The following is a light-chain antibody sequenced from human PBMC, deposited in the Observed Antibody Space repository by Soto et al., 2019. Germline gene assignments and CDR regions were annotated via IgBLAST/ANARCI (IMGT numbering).Light chain of an antibody. CDR2: ENN. CDR3: QSYDSSLSGYV. Sequence: QSVLTQPPSVSGAPGQRVTISCTGSSSDIGAGYEAHWYQQVPGTAPKLLIYENNNRPSGVPDRFSGSKSGTSASLAITVRQAEDEAEYYCQSYDSSLSGYVFGTGTKVTVL. J-gene: IGLJ1*01. CDR1: SSDIGAGYE. V-gene: IGLV1-40*01.